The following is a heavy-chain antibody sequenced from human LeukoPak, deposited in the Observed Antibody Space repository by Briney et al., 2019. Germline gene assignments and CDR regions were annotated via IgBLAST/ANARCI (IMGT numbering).Heavy chain of an antibody. CDR2: IRYDGSNK. V-gene: IGHV3-30*02. CDR3: AKDPRITIFGVVPERPGPLDAFDI. Sequence: PGGSLRLSCAASGFTFSSYGMHWVRQAPGKGLEWVAFIRYDGSNKYYADSVKGRFTISRDNSKNTLYLQMNSLRAEDTAVYYCAKDPRITIFGVVPERPGPLDAFDIWGQGTMVTVSS. CDR1: GFTFSSYG. J-gene: IGHJ3*02. D-gene: IGHD3-3*01.